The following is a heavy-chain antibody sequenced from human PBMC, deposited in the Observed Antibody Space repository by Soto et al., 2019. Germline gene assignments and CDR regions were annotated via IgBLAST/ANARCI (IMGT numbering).Heavy chain of an antibody. J-gene: IGHJ5*02. V-gene: IGHV3-74*01. D-gene: IGHD2-21*02. Sequence: GSLRLSCAASGFNFTNHWMHWVRQAPGKGLVWVSRITSDGKSKAYAESVKGRFAISRDNAKNTVYLQMNGLTVEDTAVYYCARESGDWPLNWFDPWGQGTLVTVSS. CDR3: ARESGDWPLNWFDP. CDR2: ITSDGKSK. CDR1: GFNFTNHW.